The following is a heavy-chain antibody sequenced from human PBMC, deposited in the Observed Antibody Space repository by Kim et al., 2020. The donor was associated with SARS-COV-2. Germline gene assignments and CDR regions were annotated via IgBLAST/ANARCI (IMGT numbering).Heavy chain of an antibody. CDR3: ARDHYDSSGYYYRGHYFDY. CDR1: GGTFSSYT. V-gene: IGHV1-69*04. CDR2: IIPILGIA. D-gene: IGHD3-22*01. Sequence: SVKVSCKASGGTFSSYTISWVRQAPGQGLEWMGRIIPILGIANYAQKFQGRVTITADKSTSTAYMELSSLRSEDTAVYYCARDHYDSSGYYYRGHYFDYWGQGTLVTVSS. J-gene: IGHJ4*02.